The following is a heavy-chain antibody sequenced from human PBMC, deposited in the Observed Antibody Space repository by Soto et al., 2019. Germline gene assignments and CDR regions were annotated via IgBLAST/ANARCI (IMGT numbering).Heavy chain of an antibody. D-gene: IGHD6-13*01. V-gene: IGHV3-23*01. J-gene: IGHJ6*02. CDR1: GFTFSSYA. CDR3: AKSSSWYPRVLDV. Sequence: EVQLLESGGGLVQPGGSLRLSCAASGFTFSSYAMSWVRQAPGKGLEWVSAISGSGGSTYYADSVMGRFTISRDNFKKTLNLQTNSHRAEDTAVYYCAKSSSWYPRVLDVWGQGTTVTVSS. CDR2: ISGSGGST.